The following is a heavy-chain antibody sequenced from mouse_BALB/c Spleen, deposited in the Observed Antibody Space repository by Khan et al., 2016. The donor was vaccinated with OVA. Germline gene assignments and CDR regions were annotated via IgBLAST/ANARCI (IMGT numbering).Heavy chain of an antibody. CDR3: ARHGNYVSFDY. D-gene: IGHD2-1*01. CDR2: ISNGGGST. Sequence: EVELVESGGGLVQPGGSLKLSCAASGFTFSSYIMSWVRQTPEKRLKWVAYISNGGGSTYYLDTVKGRFTISRDNAKNTLYLQMSSLKSEDTAMYYCARHGNYVSFDYWGQGTTLTVSS. V-gene: IGHV5-12-2*01. J-gene: IGHJ2*01. CDR1: GFTFSSYI.